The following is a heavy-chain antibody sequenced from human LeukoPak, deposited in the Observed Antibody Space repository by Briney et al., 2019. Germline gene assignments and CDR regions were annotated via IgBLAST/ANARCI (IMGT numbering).Heavy chain of an antibody. V-gene: IGHV3-23*01. CDR2: ISGSGGST. Sequence: GGSLRLSCAASGFTFSSYAMSWVRQAPGKGLEWVSAISGSGGSTYYADPVKGRFTISRDNSKNTLYLQMNSLRAEDTAVYYCAKGGRDYYDSSGYYVWDYWGQGTLVTVSS. CDR3: AKGGRDYYDSSGYYVWDY. J-gene: IGHJ4*02. CDR1: GFTFSSYA. D-gene: IGHD3-22*01.